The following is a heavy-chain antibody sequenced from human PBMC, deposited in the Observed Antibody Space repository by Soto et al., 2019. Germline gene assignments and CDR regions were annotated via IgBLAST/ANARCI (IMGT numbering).Heavy chain of an antibody. CDR2: IYYSGST. CDR3: ARHPRNPKVPQLAFDI. J-gene: IGHJ3*02. CDR1: GGSISSSSYY. V-gene: IGHV4-39*01. D-gene: IGHD2-2*01. Sequence: QLQLQESGPGLVKPSETLSLTCTVSGGSISSSSYYWGWIRQPPGKGLEWIGSIYYSGSTYYNPSLKSRVTISVDTSKNQFSLKLSSVTAADTAVYYCARHPRNPKVPQLAFDIWGQGTMVTVSS.